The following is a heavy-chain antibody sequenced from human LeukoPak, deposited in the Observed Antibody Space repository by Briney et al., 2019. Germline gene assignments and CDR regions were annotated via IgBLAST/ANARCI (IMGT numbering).Heavy chain of an antibody. Sequence: PSETLSLTCTVSGGSISSFYWSWIRQPPGKELEWIGYFYYTGSTKYNPSLKSRVTISVDTSKNQFSLKLSSVTAADTAVYYCARRGIDRWTALWYFDYWGQGTLVTVSS. CDR3: ARRGIDRWTALWYFDY. CDR2: FYYTGST. D-gene: IGHD6-13*01. V-gene: IGHV4-59*08. CDR1: GGSISSFY. J-gene: IGHJ4*02.